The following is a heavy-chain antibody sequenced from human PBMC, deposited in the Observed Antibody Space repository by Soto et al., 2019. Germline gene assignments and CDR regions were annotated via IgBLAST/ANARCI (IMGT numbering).Heavy chain of an antibody. Sequence: GGSLRLSCAASGFTFSSYGMHWVRQAPGKGLEWVAVISYDGSNKYYADSVKGRFTISRDNSKNTLYLQMNSLRAEDTAVYYCAKSDFDYWGPGTLVTVYS. CDR2: ISYDGSNK. V-gene: IGHV3-30*18. CDR1: GFTFSSYG. CDR3: AKSDFDY. J-gene: IGHJ4*02.